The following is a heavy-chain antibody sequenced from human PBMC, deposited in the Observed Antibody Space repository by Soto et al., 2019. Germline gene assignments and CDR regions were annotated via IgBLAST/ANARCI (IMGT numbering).Heavy chain of an antibody. J-gene: IGHJ5*02. CDR2: ISGSGDST. CDR1: GFTFSSYA. D-gene: IGHD2-15*01. V-gene: IGHV3-23*01. Sequence: GGSLRLSCAASGFTFSSYAMSWVRQAPGKGLEWVSGISGSGDSTYYADSVKGRFTISRDNSKNTLYLQMSSLRAEDTAVYSCPKFSGYSGDWFDPWGQGSLVTVYS. CDR3: PKFSGYSGDWFDP.